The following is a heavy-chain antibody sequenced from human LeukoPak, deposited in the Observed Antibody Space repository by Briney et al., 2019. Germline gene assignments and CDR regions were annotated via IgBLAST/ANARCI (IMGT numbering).Heavy chain of an antibody. CDR2: ISSSTI. V-gene: IGHV3-48*02. CDR3: ARGLWSFDY. J-gene: IGHJ4*02. Sequence: PGGSLRLSCAASGFTFSTYSMNWVRQAPGKGLEWVSYISSSTIYYADSVKGRFTISRDNAKNSLYLQMNSLRDEDTAVYYCARGLWSFDYWGQGNLVTVSS. D-gene: IGHD3-16*01. CDR1: GFTFSTYS.